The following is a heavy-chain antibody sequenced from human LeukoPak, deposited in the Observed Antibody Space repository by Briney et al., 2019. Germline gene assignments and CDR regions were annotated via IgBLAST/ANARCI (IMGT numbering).Heavy chain of an antibody. Sequence: PGGSLRLSCAASGFTFSSYEMNWVRQAPGKGLEWVSYISSSGSTIYYADSVKGRFTISRDNAKNSLHLQMNSLRAEDTAVYYCARDDYGGYYYYYGMDVWGQGTTDTVSS. J-gene: IGHJ6*02. CDR3: ARDDYGGYYYYYGMDV. V-gene: IGHV3-48*03. D-gene: IGHD4-17*01. CDR2: ISSSGSTI. CDR1: GFTFSSYE.